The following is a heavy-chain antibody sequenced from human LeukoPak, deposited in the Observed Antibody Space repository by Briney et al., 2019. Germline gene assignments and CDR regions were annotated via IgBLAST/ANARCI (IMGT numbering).Heavy chain of an antibody. D-gene: IGHD3/OR15-3a*01. CDR1: GFTFDDYA. CDR3: VRGNFGPAQWFDP. V-gene: IGHV3-9*01. Sequence: GRSLRLSCAASGFTFDDYAMHWVRQVPGKGLEWVSGISWNSGSTGYAGSVKGRFTMSRDNTKNSLYLQMNSPTPDDTALYYCVRGNFGPAQWFDPWGQGTLVTVSS. J-gene: IGHJ5*02. CDR2: ISWNSGST.